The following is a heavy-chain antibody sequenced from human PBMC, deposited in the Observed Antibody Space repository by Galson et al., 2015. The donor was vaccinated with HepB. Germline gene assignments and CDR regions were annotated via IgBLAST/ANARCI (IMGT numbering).Heavy chain of an antibody. CDR1: GGTFSSYA. Sequence: SVKVSCKASGGTFSSYAISWVRQAPGQGLEWMGGIIPIFGTANYAQKFQGRVTITADKSTSTAYMELSSLRSEDTAVYYCARGRLGLLYSSGFADYWGQGTLVTVSS. J-gene: IGHJ4*02. V-gene: IGHV1-69*06. CDR3: ARGRLGLLYSSGFADY. D-gene: IGHD6-19*01. CDR2: IIPIFGTA.